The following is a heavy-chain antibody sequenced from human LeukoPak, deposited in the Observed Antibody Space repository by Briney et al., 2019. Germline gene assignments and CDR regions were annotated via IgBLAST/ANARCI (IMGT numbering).Heavy chain of an antibody. Sequence: GGSLRLSCAASGFTFSSYAMSCVSQAPGKGREGVSAISGSGGSAYYADSVKGRFTISRGNSKNTLYLQMNSLRAEDTAVYYCAKDRDYYDSSGYILWGQGTLVTVSS. CDR2: ISGSGGSA. CDR1: GFTFSSYA. D-gene: IGHD3-22*01. CDR3: AKDRDYYDSSGYIL. J-gene: IGHJ4*02. V-gene: IGHV3-23*01.